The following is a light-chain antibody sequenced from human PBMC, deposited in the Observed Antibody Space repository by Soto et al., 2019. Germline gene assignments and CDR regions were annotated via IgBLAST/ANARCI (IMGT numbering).Light chain of an antibody. CDR3: QQYGSSPET. CDR1: QSVSSSY. V-gene: IGKV3-20*01. J-gene: IGKJ1*01. Sequence: EIVXTXSPGTLSLSPGERAPLSRRASQSVSSSYLAWYQQKPGQAPRLLIYGASSRATGIPDRFSGSGSGTDFTLTISRLEPEDFAVYYCQQYGSSPETFGQGTKVDIK. CDR2: GAS.